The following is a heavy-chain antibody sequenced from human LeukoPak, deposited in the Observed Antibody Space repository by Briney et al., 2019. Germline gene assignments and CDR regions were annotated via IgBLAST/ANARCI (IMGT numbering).Heavy chain of an antibody. J-gene: IGHJ4*02. CDR3: ARGGGYDITSRNFDY. CDR2: INANSGGT. Sequence: GASVKVSCKTSGYTFADYFIHWVRQAPGQGLEWMGRINANSGGTYYEQKFQGRVTMTRDTSISTAYMELSRLRSDDTAVYYCARGGGYDITSRNFDYWGQGTLVTVSS. CDR1: GYTFADYF. V-gene: IGHV1-2*06. D-gene: IGHD5-12*01.